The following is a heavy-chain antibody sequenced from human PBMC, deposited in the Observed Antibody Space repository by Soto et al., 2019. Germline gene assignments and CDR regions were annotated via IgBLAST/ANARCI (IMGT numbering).Heavy chain of an antibody. CDR1: GGSISSSNW. CDR2: IYHSGST. J-gene: IGHJ6*02. D-gene: IGHD5-18*01. CDR3: ARMKKGISYGRNFYYYYGMDV. V-gene: IGHV4-4*02. Sequence: SETLSLTCAVSGGSISSSNWWSWVRQPPGKGLEWIGEIYHSGSTNYNPSLKSRVTISVDKSKNQFSLKLSSVTAADTAVYYCARMKKGISYGRNFYYYYGMDVWGQGTTVTVSS.